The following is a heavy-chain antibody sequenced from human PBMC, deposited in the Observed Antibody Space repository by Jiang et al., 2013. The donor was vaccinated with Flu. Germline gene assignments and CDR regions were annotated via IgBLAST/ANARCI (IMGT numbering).Heavy chain of an antibody. Sequence: VQLVESGGGLVQPGRSLRLSCVASGFTFDDHAMQWVRQVPGKGLEWVSGIAWNSGNIDYADSVKGRFTISRDNAKNTVYLQMNSLRDEDTALYYCVQSHGNIVATIYLKSWGRGTLVTVSS. CDR2: IAWNSGNI. CDR3: VQSHGNIVATIYLKS. D-gene: IGHD5-12*01. J-gene: IGHJ4*02. V-gene: IGHV3-9*01. CDR1: GFTFDDHA.